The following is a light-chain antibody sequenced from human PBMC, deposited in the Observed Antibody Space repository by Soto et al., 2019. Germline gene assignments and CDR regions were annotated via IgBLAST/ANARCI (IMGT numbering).Light chain of an antibody. CDR1: SSDIGGYNF. V-gene: IGLV2-8*01. Sequence: QSALTQPPSASGSPGQSVTISCNGTSSDIGGYNFVSWYQQHPGKAPKLMIDEVNKRPSGVPDRFSGSKSGNTASLTVSGLQAEDEADYYCSSYADTNNLVFGGGTKLTVL. CDR2: EVN. CDR3: SSYADTNNLV. J-gene: IGLJ2*01.